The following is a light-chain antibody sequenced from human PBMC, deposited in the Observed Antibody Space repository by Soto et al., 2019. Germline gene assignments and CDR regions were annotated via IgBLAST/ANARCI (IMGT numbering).Light chain of an antibody. CDR1: QGISNW. J-gene: IGKJ1*01. CDR3: QQLRGT. Sequence: DIQMTQSPSTLFASVGDRVTITCRASQGISNWLAWYQRKPGKAPKLLIYDASTLDSGVPSRFRGSGSGTEFTLTISSLKTEDVATYYCQQLRGTFGQGTKVDIK. CDR2: DAS. V-gene: IGKV1-5*01.